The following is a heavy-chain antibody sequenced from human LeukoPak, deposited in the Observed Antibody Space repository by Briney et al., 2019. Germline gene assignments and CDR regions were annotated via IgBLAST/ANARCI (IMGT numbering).Heavy chain of an antibody. CDR1: GFTFSSYA. CDR2: IRHDGNKK. Sequence: GGSLRLSCADSGFTFSSYATSWVRQAPGKGLDWVAFIRHDGNKKLYADSVKGRFTISRDNSKNTLYLYVNSLRPDDSAVYYCVKDNPLDYWGQGTLVIVSS. V-gene: IGHV3-30*02. J-gene: IGHJ4*02. CDR3: VKDNPLDY.